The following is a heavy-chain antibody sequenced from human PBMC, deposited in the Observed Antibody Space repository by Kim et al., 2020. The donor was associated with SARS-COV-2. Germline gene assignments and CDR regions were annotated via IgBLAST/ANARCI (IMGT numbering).Heavy chain of an antibody. Sequence: SVKVSCKASGGTFSSYAISWVRQAPGQGLEWMGGIIPIFGTANYAQKFQGRVTITAAESTSTAYMELSSLRSEDTAVYYCASPTVHSSGWYQPGGFDYWCQGTLVTVSS. V-gene: IGHV1-69*13. CDR1: GGTFSSYA. D-gene: IGHD6-19*01. CDR2: IIPIFGTA. CDR3: ASPTVHSSGWYQPGGFDY. J-gene: IGHJ4*02.